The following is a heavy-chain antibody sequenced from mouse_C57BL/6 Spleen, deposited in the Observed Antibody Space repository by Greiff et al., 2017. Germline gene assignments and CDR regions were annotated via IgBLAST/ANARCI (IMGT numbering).Heavy chain of an antibody. D-gene: IGHD4-1*01. CDR2: INPNNGGT. V-gene: IGHV1-18*01. J-gene: IGHJ3*01. CDR1: GYTFTDYN. CDR3: ARSGELGSFAY. Sequence: VQLKESGPELVKPGASVKIPCKASGYTFTDYNMDWVKQSHGKSLEWIGDINPNNGGTIYNQKFKGKATLTVDKSSSTAYMELRSLTSEDTAVYYCARSGELGSFAYWGQGTLVTVSA.